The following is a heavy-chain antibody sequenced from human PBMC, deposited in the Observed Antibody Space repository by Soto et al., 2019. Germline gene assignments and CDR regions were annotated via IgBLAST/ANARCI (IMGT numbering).Heavy chain of an antibody. J-gene: IGHJ5*02. D-gene: IGHD3-22*01. V-gene: IGHV1-3*01. CDR1: GYTFTSYA. Sequence: QVQLVQSGAEVKKPGASVKVSCKASGYTFTSYAMHWVRQAPGQRLEWMGWINAGNGNTKYSQKFQGRVTITRDTSASTDYMELSSLRSEDTAVYYCAGGSQITMIVVVHPRCWFYPWGQGNLVTVSS. CDR2: INAGNGNT. CDR3: AGGSQITMIVVVHPRCWFYP.